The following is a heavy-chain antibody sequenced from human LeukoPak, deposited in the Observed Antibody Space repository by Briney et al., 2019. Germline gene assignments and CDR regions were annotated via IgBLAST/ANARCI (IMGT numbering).Heavy chain of an antibody. CDR1: GYTFTSYD. D-gene: IGHD6-6*01. J-gene: IGHJ4*02. V-gene: IGHV1-8*01. CDR3: ARARVGGKAARHKYYFDY. CDR2: MNPNSGNT. Sequence: ASVKVSCKASGYTFTSYDINWVRQATGQGLEWMGWMNPNSGNTGYAQKFQGRVTMTRNTSISTAYMELGSLRSEDTAVYYCARARVGGKAARHKYYFDYWGQGTLVTVSS.